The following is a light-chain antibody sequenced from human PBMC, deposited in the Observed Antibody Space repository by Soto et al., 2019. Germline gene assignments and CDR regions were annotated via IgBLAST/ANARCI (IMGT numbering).Light chain of an antibody. J-gene: IGKJ5*01. Sequence: IVLTQSSATLSVSPGERVSLSCRASQSVTTSYLAWYQQKPGQAPRLLIYDASNRATGIPARFSGSGSGTDFTLTISSLEPEDFAVYYCQHYHGWPITFGQGTRLEIK. V-gene: IGKV3-11*01. CDR1: QSVTTSY. CDR3: QHYHGWPIT. CDR2: DAS.